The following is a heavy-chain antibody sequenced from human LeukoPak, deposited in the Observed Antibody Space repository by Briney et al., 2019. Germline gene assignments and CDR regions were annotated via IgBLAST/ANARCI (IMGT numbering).Heavy chain of an antibody. D-gene: IGHD3-22*01. J-gene: IGHJ2*01. CDR1: GYTFTGYY. Sequence: GASVKVSCKASGYTFTGYYMHWVRQAPGQGLEWMGWINPNSGGTNYAQKFQGRVTMTRDTSISTAYMELSRLRSDDTAVYYCASRYDSSGHYLSWYLEPWGRGTLVTVSS. CDR3: ASRYDSSGHYLSWYLEP. CDR2: INPNSGGT. V-gene: IGHV1-2*02.